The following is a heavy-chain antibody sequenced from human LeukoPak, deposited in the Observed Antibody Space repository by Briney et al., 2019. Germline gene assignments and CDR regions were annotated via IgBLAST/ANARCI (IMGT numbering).Heavy chain of an antibody. CDR3: ARARGYSYCFDY. D-gene: IGHD5-18*01. J-gene: IGHJ4*02. Sequence: PSETLSLTCAVYGGSFSGYYWSWIRQPPGKGLEWIGEISHSGSTNYNPSLKSRVTISVDTSKNQFSLKLSSVTAADTAVYYCARARGYSYCFDYWGQGTLVTASS. CDR1: GGSFSGYY. CDR2: ISHSGST. V-gene: IGHV4-34*01.